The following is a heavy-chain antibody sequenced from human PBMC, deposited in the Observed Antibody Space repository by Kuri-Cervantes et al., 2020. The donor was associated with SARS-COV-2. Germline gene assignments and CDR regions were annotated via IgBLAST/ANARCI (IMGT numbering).Heavy chain of an antibody. CDR1: GGSFSGYQ. CDR2: INHRGDT. V-gene: IGHV4-34*01. D-gene: IGHD3-22*01. Sequence: SETLSLTCAVYGGSFSGYQWSWIRQPPGKGPEWIGGINHRGDTYYNPSLEGRVTISRDTSENKFSLRLSSVTAADTAVYYCARGINGYFFFYYLDVWGKGTTVTVSS. J-gene: IGHJ6*03. CDR3: ARGINGYFFFYYLDV.